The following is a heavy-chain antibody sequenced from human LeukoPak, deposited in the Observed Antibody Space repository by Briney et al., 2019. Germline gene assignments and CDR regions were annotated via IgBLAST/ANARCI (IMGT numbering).Heavy chain of an antibody. CDR3: ARDLSTGSYYYYGMDV. J-gene: IGHJ6*02. Sequence: PGGSLRLSCAASGFTFSDYYMSWIRQAPGKGLEWVSYISSSGSIIYYADSVKGRFTISRDNAKNSLYLQMNSLRAEDTAVYYCARDLSTGSYYYYGMDVWGQGTTVTVSS. CDR2: ISSSGSII. CDR1: GFTFSDYY. D-gene: IGHD2/OR15-2a*01. V-gene: IGHV3-11*01.